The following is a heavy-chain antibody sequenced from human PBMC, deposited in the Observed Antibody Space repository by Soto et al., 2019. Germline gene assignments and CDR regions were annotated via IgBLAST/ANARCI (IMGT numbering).Heavy chain of an antibody. V-gene: IGHV3-23*01. Sequence: GGSLRLSFAASGFIFNNNAMTWVRQAPGKGLEWVSTVTASGGGTFYANSVKGRFTISRDNSRNTLHLQMSSLRVEDTALYYCAKALVPALTAKFGYWGQGTLVTVSS. CDR1: GFIFNNNA. J-gene: IGHJ4*02. D-gene: IGHD5-18*01. CDR2: VTASGGGT. CDR3: AKALVPALTAKFGY.